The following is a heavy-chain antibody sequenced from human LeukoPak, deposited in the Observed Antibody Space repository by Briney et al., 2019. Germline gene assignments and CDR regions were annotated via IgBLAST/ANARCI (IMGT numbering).Heavy chain of an antibody. Sequence: GGSLRLSCAASGFAFSSYAMSWVRQTPGKGLAWVSGIGGSGGTTYFADSVRGRFTISRENSKNTLYLQMDSLRVEDTAVYYCVRDTAAAVVVAPDAFDVWGQGTMVTVSS. D-gene: IGHD6-25*01. J-gene: IGHJ3*01. CDR1: GFAFSSYA. V-gene: IGHV3-23*01. CDR3: VRDTAAAVVVAPDAFDV. CDR2: IGGSGGTT.